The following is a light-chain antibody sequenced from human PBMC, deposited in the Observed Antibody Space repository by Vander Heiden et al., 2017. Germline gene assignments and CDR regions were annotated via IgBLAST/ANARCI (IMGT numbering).Light chain of an antibody. CDR1: SGSIASNY. V-gene: IGLV6-57*01. Sequence: NFMLTQPHSVSESPRKTVTISCTRSSGSIASNYVQWYQQRPGSSPTTVIYEDNQRPSGVPDRFSGSIDSSSNSASLTISGLKTEDEADYYCQSYDSSTWVFGGGTKLTVL. J-gene: IGLJ3*02. CDR3: QSYDSSTWV. CDR2: EDN.